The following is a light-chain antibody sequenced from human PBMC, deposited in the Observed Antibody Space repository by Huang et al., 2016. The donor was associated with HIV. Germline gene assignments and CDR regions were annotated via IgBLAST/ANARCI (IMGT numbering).Light chain of an antibody. CDR3: LHDFNYPYS. CDR1: QGIRND. J-gene: IGKJ2*03. V-gene: IGKV1-6*01. Sequence: AIQMTQFPSSLSASVGDRVIITCRASQGIRNDLGWYQQKPGEAPNVLIYGAYTLQSGVPSRFSGSGSGTDFTLTISNLQPEDFATYYCLHDFNYPYSFGQGTKLEIK. CDR2: GAY.